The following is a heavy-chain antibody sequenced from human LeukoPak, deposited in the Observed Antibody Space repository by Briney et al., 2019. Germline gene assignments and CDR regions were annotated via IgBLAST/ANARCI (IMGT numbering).Heavy chain of an antibody. V-gene: IGHV1-8*01. D-gene: IGHD3-16*01. CDR2: MNPNSGNT. CDR1: GYTFTSYD. J-gene: IGHJ4*02. Sequence: GASVKVSCKASGYTFTSYDINWVRQATGQGLEWMGWMNPNSGNTGYAQKFQGRVTMTRNTSISTAYMELSSLRSEDTAVYYCARVNSAWGVWGSYYGYWGQGTLVTVSS. CDR3: ARVNSAWGVWGSYYGY.